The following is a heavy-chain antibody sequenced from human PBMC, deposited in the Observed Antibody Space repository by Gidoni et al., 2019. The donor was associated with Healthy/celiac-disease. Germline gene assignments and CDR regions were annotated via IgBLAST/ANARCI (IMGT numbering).Heavy chain of an antibody. CDR3: ARDGRGYDGGNLDY. D-gene: IGHD5-18*01. V-gene: IGHV3-33*01. J-gene: IGHJ4*02. Sequence: QVQLVESGGGVVQPGRSLRLSCAASGFTFSSYGMHWVRQAPGKGLEWVAVIWYDGSNKYYADSVKGRFTISRDNSKNTLYLQMNSLRAEDTAVYYCARDGRGYDGGNLDYWGQGTLVTVSS. CDR2: IWYDGSNK. CDR1: GFTFSSYG.